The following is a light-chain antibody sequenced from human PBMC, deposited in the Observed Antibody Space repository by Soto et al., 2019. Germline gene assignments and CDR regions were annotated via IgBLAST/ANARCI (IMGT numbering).Light chain of an antibody. CDR3: TSYTSSSTLDV. CDR1: SSDVGGYNY. V-gene: IGLV2-14*01. J-gene: IGLJ1*01. Sequence: QSVLTQPASVSGSPGQSITISCTGTSSDVGGYNYVSWYQQHPGKAPKLIIYEVSNRPTGVSNRFSGYKSGRTASLTISGLQSEDEADYFCTSYTSSSTLDVFGTGTKVTVL. CDR2: EVS.